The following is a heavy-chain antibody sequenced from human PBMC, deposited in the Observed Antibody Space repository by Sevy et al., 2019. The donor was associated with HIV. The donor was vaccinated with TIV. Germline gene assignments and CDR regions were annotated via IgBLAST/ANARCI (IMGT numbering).Heavy chain of an antibody. CDR1: GFTFSSYA. CDR2: ISYDGSNK. Sequence: GGSLRLSCAASGFTFSSYAMHWVRQAPGKGLEWVAVISYDGSNKYYADSVKGRFTISRDNSKSTLYLQMNSLRAEDTAVYYCARGINYVFFGALYHWGQGTLVTVSS. J-gene: IGHJ4*02. D-gene: IGHD3-10*01. V-gene: IGHV3-30-3*01. CDR3: ARGINYVFFGALYH.